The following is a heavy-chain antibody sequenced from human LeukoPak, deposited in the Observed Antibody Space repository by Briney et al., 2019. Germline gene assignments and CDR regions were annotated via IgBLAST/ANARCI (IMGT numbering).Heavy chain of an antibody. CDR3: ARELFGDRYHDY. D-gene: IGHD3-10*02. V-gene: IGHV3-48*03. Sequence: PGGSLRLSCTASGFTFSSYEMNWVRQAPGKGPEWVSYISSSGTNVYYADSLQGRLTISRDNAKNSLYLQMSSLRAEDTAVYYCARELFGDRYHDYWGQGTLVTVSS. CDR1: GFTFSSYE. CDR2: ISSSGTNV. J-gene: IGHJ4*02.